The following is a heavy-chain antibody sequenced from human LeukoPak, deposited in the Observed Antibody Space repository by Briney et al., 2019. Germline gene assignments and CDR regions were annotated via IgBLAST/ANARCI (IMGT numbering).Heavy chain of an antibody. CDR2: IYYSGST. CDR3: AIGLDYVWGSYRFALDY. D-gene: IGHD3-16*02. V-gene: IGHV4-59*01. J-gene: IGHJ4*02. Sequence: SETLSLTCTFSGGSISSYYWSWIRQPPGKGLEWIGYIYYSGSTNYNPSLKSRVTISVDTSKNQFSLKLSSVPAADTAVYYCAIGLDYVWGSYRFALDYWGQGTLVTVSS. CDR1: GGSISSYY.